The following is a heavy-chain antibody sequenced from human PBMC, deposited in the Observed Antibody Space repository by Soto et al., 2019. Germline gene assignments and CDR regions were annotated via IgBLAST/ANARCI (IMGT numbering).Heavy chain of an antibody. V-gene: IGHV3-23*01. CDR3: AKAPAVAGMYYYYCGMDV. J-gene: IGHJ6*02. D-gene: IGHD6-19*01. Sequence: GGSLRLSCAASGSTFSSYAMSWVRQAPGKGLEWVSAISGSGGSTYYADSVKGRFTISRDNSKNTLYLQMNSLRAEDTAVYYCAKAPAVAGMYYYYCGMDVWDQGTTVTVSS. CDR2: ISGSGGST. CDR1: GSTFSSYA.